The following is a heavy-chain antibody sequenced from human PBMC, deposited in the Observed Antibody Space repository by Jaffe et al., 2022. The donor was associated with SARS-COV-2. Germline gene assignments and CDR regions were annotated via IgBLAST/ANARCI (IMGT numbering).Heavy chain of an antibody. J-gene: IGHJ6*02. Sequence: QVQLVQSGAEVKKPGSSVKVSCKASGGTFSSYTISWVRQAPGQGLEWMGRIIPILGIANYAQKFQGRVTITADKSTSTAYMELSSLRSEDTAVYYCASPTHDYGDYNYYYGMDVWGQGTTVTVSS. V-gene: IGHV1-69*02. CDR3: ASPTHDYGDYNYYYGMDV. CDR1: GGTFSSYT. D-gene: IGHD4-17*01. CDR2: IIPILGIA.